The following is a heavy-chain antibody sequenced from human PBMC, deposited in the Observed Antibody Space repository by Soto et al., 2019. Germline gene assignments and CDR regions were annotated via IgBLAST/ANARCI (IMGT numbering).Heavy chain of an antibody. J-gene: IGHJ6*02. CDR3: ARHSYILVVPGPSSYVLDV. Sequence: PGGSLRLSCAASGFTFSDYYMSWIRQAPGKGLEWVSYISSSGSTIYYADSVKGRFTISRDNAKNSLYLQMNSLRAEDTAVYYSARHSYILVVPGPSSYVLDVWGQGTLVTVSS. D-gene: IGHD2-21*01. CDR1: GFTFSDYY. V-gene: IGHV3-11*01. CDR2: ISSSGSTI.